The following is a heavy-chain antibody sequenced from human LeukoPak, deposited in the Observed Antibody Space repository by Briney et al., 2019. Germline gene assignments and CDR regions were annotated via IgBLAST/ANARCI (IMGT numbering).Heavy chain of an antibody. CDR1: GGSIRSYY. Sequence: SETLSLTCTVSGGSIRSYYWSWIRQPPGKGLEWIAFISYSGNTNYNPSLKSRASISLDTSKNQFSLKLSSVTAADTAVYYCAREGTSGTHLNWFDPWGQGTLVTVSS. CDR3: AREGTSGTHLNWFDP. CDR2: ISYSGNT. J-gene: IGHJ5*02. V-gene: IGHV4-59*01. D-gene: IGHD1-1*01.